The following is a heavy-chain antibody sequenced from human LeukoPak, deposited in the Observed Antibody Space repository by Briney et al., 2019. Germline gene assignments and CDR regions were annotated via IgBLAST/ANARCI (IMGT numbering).Heavy chain of an antibody. V-gene: IGHV4-30-4*01. CDR2: IHYSGST. J-gene: IGHJ5*02. Sequence: SETLSLTCTVSGGSISSGNYYWNWLRQPPGTGLECIGYIHYSGSTYYNPSLKSRVTISVDTSKNQFSLKLSSVTAADTAVYYCVRGRGTAVTTGNWFDPWGQGTLVTVSS. CDR1: GGSISSGNYY. CDR3: VRGRGTAVTTGNWFDP. D-gene: IGHD4-17*01.